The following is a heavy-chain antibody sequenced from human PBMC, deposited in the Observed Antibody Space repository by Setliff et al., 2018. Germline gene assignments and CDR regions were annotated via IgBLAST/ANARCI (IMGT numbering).Heavy chain of an antibody. D-gene: IGHD3-16*01. CDR1: GGTFSDYH. Sequence: SETLSLTCAAYGGTFSDYHWTWIRQSPEKGLEWIGEINHRGSTNYNPSLKSRVTISVDTSKNQFSLKLSSVTAADTAVYYCARVGRALYYYYMDVWGKGTTVTVSS. CDR3: ARVGRALYYYYMDV. CDR2: INHRGST. J-gene: IGHJ6*03. V-gene: IGHV4-34*01.